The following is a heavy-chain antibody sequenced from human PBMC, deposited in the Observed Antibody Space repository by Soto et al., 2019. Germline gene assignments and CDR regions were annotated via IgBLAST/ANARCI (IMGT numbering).Heavy chain of an antibody. Sequence: SETLSLTYTVSGGSISSSSYYWGWIRQPPGKGLEWIGSIYYSGSTYYNPSLKSRVTISVDTSKNQFSLKLSSVTAADTAVYYCARQSSPAVAGPVNWFDPWGQGTLVTVSS. CDR3: ARQSSPAVAGPVNWFDP. V-gene: IGHV4-39*01. CDR2: IYYSGST. CDR1: GGSISSSSYY. J-gene: IGHJ5*02. D-gene: IGHD6-19*01.